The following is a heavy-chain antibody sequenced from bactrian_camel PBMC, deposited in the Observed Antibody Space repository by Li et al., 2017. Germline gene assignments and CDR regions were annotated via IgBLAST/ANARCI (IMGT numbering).Heavy chain of an antibody. CDR2: IYTRSGMS. J-gene: IGHJ6*01. Sequence: HVQLVESGGGSVQAGGSLRLSCTASEYDISNKCMGWKRQAPGNSREDVASIYTRSGMSFYAGSVKGRFTISRDNPKTALSLQMNSLKPEDTAMYYCAAKFGSWCSLGDAAFGYWGKGTQVTVS. D-gene: IGHD6*01. CDR3: AAKFGSWCSLGDAAFGY. V-gene: IGHV3S54*01. CDR1: EYDISNKC.